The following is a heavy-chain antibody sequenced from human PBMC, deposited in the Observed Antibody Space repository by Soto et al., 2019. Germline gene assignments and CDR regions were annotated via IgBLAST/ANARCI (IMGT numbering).Heavy chain of an antibody. V-gene: IGHV3-23*01. D-gene: IGHD4-17*01. J-gene: IGHJ4*02. CDR2: ISGSGYNT. CDR1: GFTFTSFT. CDR3: AKSIRTTLSVYDY. Sequence: EVQLLQSGGALVQPGGSLRLSCAASGFTFTSFTMNWVRQAPGKGLEWVSAISGSGYNTYDADSVRGRFTISRDNSKNMLYLQMNSLRGYDTAVYFCAKSIRTTLSVYDYWGQGALVTVSS.